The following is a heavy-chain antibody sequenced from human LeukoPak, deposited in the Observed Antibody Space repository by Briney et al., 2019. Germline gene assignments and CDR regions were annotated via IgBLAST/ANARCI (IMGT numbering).Heavy chain of an antibody. V-gene: IGHV4-59*12. CDR3: ARGLLWFGESPRGIAFDI. D-gene: IGHD3-10*01. Sequence: SETLSLTCTVSGGSISTFYWSWIRQPPGKGLEWIAYIDYTASTNYNPSLKSRVTISVDTSKNQFSLKLSSVTAADTAVYYCARGLLWFGESPRGIAFDIWGQGTMVTVSS. CDR1: GGSISTFY. J-gene: IGHJ3*02. CDR2: IDYTAST.